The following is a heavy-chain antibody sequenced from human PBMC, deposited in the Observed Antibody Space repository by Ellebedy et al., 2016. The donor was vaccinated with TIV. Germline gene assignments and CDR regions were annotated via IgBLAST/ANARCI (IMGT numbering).Heavy chain of an antibody. CDR2: DGYT. V-gene: IGHV3-53*04. J-gene: IGHJ4*02. CDR1: GFIVSTNH. CDR3: AKGSFPFGDKSERIYSFQY. D-gene: IGHD3-10*01. Sequence: GESLKISCTASGFIVSTNHMSWVRQAPGKGLEWVDGYTNYADSVKGRFTISTHNSRNTLYLQMTNLRTEDTAVYYCAKGSFPFGDKSERIYSFQYWGQGTLVTASS.